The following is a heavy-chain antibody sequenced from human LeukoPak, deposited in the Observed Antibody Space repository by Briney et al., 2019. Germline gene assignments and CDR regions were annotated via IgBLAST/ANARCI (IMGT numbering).Heavy chain of an antibody. CDR1: GFTFSSYG. D-gene: IGHD2-21*02. J-gene: IGHJ4*02. CDR3: ARTGVYCGGDCYHFDY. V-gene: IGHV3-33*01. Sequence: PGRSLRLSCAASGFTFSSYGMHWVRQAPGKGLEWVAVIWYDESNKYYADSVKGRFTISRDNSKNTLYLQMNSLRAEDTAVYYCARTGVYCGGDCYHFDYWGQGTLVTVSS. CDR2: IWYDESNK.